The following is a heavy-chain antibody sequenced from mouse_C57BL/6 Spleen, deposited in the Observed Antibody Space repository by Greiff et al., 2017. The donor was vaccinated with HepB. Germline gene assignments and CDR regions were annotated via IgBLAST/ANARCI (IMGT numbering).Heavy chain of an antibody. V-gene: IGHV1-82*01. Sequence: QVQLQQSGPELVKPGASVKISCKASGYAFSSSWMNWVKQRPGKGLEWIGRIYPGDGDTNYNGKFKGKATLTADKSSSTAYMQLSSLTSEDSAVYFWARDYYDYDGYYFDYWGQGTTLTVSS. CDR2: IYPGDGDT. CDR3: ARDYYDYDGYYFDY. D-gene: IGHD2-4*01. CDR1: GYAFSSSW. J-gene: IGHJ2*01.